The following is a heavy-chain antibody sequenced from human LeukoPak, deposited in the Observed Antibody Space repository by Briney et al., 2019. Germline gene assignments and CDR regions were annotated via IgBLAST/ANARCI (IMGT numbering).Heavy chain of an antibody. Sequence: SETLSLTCTVSGGSISSSSYYWGWIRQPPGKGLEWIGYIYYSGSTNYNPSLKSRVTISVDTSKNQFSLRLNSVTAADTAIYYCARGRWSSGYSFDSWGQGTLVTVSS. CDR1: GGSISSSSYY. D-gene: IGHD3-22*01. J-gene: IGHJ4*02. V-gene: IGHV4-61*05. CDR3: ARGRWSSGYSFDS. CDR2: IYYSGST.